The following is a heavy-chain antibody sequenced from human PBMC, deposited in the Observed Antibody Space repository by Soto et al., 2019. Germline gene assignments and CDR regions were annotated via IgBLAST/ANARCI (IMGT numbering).Heavy chain of an antibody. CDR2: INHSGST. Sequence: QVQLQQWGAGLLKPSETLSLTFAGYGGSFSDYYWSWIRQPPGKGLEWIGEINHSGSTNYNPSFKRRVTMSGDTSKKQFSLKLRSVTAADTAVYYCARLERATKPQLYYFDSWGQGTLVTVSS. CDR1: GGSFSDYY. D-gene: IGHD5-12*01. J-gene: IGHJ4*02. V-gene: IGHV4-34*01. CDR3: ARLERATKPQLYYFDS.